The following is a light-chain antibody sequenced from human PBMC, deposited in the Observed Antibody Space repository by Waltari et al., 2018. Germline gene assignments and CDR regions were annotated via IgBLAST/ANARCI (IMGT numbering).Light chain of an antibody. J-gene: IGKJ1*01. V-gene: IGKV1-5*03. Sequence: DIQLTQSPSTLSASVGDRATIPCRATQSIITCCAWYQQKPGKAPKLLIYKAFNLEGGVPSRFSGSSSGTEFTLTISSLQPDDFATYYCQQYKSPPWTFGQGTKVDI. CDR2: KAF. CDR3: QQYKSPPWT. CDR1: QSIITC.